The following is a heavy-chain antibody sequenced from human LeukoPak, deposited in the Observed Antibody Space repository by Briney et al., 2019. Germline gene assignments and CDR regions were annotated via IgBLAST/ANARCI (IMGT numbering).Heavy chain of an antibody. CDR2: INPNSGGT. Sequence: ASVKVSCKASGYTFTGYYMHWVRQAPGQGLEGMGWINPNSGGTNYAQKFQGRVTMTRDTSISTAYMELSRLRSDDTAVYYCARAQPYYYDSSGPDYWGQGTLVTVSS. J-gene: IGHJ4*02. V-gene: IGHV1-2*02. D-gene: IGHD3-22*01. CDR1: GYTFTGYY. CDR3: ARAQPYYYDSSGPDY.